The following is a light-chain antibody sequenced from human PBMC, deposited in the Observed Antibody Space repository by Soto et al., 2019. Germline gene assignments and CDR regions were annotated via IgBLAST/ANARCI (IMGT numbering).Light chain of an antibody. Sequence: QSVLTRAPSASGTPGQRVTISCSGSRSNIGSDSVNWYQQLPGTAPKLLIYNNNQRPSGVPDRFSGSKSGTSASLAISGLQAEDEADYYCAAWDDSLNGVVFGGGTKLTVL. V-gene: IGLV1-44*01. CDR3: AAWDDSLNGVV. J-gene: IGLJ2*01. CDR1: RSNIGSDS. CDR2: NNN.